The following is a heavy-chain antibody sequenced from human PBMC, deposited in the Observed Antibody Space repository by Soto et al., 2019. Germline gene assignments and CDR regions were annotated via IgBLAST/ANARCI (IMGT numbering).Heavy chain of an antibody. D-gene: IGHD2-21*01. CDR1: GFTFSNAW. CDR3: TTGLSNGYYNFDY. V-gene: IGHV3-15*01. Sequence: PGGSLRLSCAASGFTFSNAWMSWVRQAPGKGLKWVGRIKGEADGGTTDYAAPVKGRITISRDHSKDTLYLQMNSLKTEDTAVYFFTTGLSNGYYNFDYWGQGTPVTVSS. J-gene: IGHJ4*02. CDR2: IKGEADGGTT.